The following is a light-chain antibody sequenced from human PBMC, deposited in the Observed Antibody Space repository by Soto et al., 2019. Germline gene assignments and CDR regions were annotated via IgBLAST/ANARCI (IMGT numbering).Light chain of an antibody. J-gene: IGKJ1*01. V-gene: IGKV3D-15*01. CDR3: QHYNSYSEA. CDR2: GAS. Sequence: KVMTQPPATLSVSPGERPTLSCRASQSVNSNLAWYQQKPGQAPRLLIYGASNRATGIPDRFSGSGSGTEFTLTISSLQSEDFATYYCQHYNSYSEAFGQGTKV. CDR1: QSVNSN.